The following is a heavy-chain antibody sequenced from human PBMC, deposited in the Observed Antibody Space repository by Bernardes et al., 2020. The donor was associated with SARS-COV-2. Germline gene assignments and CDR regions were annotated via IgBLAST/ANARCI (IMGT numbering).Heavy chain of an antibody. D-gene: IGHD3-16*01. CDR2: ISWNSGSI. V-gene: IGHV3-9*01. CDR3: AIPGGD. Sequence: SLRLSCSASGFTFDDYAMHWVRQAPGKGLEWVSGISWNSGSIGYADSVKGRFTISRDNSKNTLILQMNSLRVDDTATYYCAIPGGDWGQGTQVTVSS. CDR1: GFTFDDYA. J-gene: IGHJ4*02.